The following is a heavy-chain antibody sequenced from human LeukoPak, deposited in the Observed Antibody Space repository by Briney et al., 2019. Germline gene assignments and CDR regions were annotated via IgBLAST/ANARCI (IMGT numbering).Heavy chain of an antibody. CDR2: INWNGGST. CDR3: ARFNGDYYRIDY. J-gene: IGHJ4*02. V-gene: IGHV3-20*04. CDR1: GFTFDDYG. Sequence: SGGSLRLSCAASGFTFDDYGMSWARQAPGKGLEWVSGINWNGGSTGYADSVKGRFTISRDNAKNSLYLQMNSLRAEDTALYYCARFNGDYYRIDYWGQGTLVTVSS. D-gene: IGHD4-17*01.